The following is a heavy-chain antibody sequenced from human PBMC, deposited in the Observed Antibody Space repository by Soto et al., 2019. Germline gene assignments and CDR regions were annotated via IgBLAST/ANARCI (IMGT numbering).Heavy chain of an antibody. CDR1: GGTFSSYA. J-gene: IGHJ4*02. CDR2: IIPIFGTA. D-gene: IGHD1-26*01. V-gene: IGHV1-69*13. Sequence: ASVKVSCKASGGTFSSYAISWVRQAPGQGLEWMGGIIPIFGTANYAQKFQGRVTITADESTSTAYMELSSLRSEDTAVYYCTQGGGSYQQIDYWGQGTLVTVSS. CDR3: TQGGGSYQQIDY.